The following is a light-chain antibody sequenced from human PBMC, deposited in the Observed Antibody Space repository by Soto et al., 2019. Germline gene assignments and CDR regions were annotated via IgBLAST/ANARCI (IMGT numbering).Light chain of an antibody. CDR1: RSISTY. V-gene: IGKV3-11*01. Sequence: VLSQSPATLSLSPGERATLSCRASRSISTYLAWYQQKPGQAPRLLIYEALNRATGIPARFSGSGSGTDFTLTISSLEPEDFAVYYCQQRSNWPLITFGQGTRLEIK. CDR3: QQRSNWPLIT. CDR2: EAL. J-gene: IGKJ5*01.